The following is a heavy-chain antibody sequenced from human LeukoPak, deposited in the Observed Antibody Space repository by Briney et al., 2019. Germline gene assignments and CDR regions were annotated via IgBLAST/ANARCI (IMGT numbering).Heavy chain of an antibody. J-gene: IGHJ6*03. CDR2: IIPIFGTA. CDR3: ARGVTGTTPIGYYYYYYMDV. V-gene: IGHV1-69*13. CDR1: GGTFSSYA. D-gene: IGHD1-20*01. Sequence: GASVKVSCKASGGTFSSYAISWVRQAPGQGLEWMGGIIPIFGTANYAQKFQGRVTITADESTSTAYMELSSLRSEDTAVYYCARGVTGTTPIGYYYYYYMDVWGKGTTVTISS.